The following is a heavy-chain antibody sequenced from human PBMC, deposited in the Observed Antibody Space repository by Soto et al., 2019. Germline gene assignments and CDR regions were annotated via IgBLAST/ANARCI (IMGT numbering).Heavy chain of an antibody. V-gene: IGHV4-59*01. J-gene: IGHJ4*02. D-gene: IGHD6-6*01. Sequence: PSETLSLTCTVSGDSISSDYCSWIRQPPGKGLEWIGHIYYSGSTNYNPSLKSRVTISVDTSKNQFSLKLSSVTAADTAVYYCARTLYSSYSYDGDYWGQGTLVTVSS. CDR3: ARTLYSSYSYDGDY. CDR1: GDSISSDY. CDR2: IYYSGST.